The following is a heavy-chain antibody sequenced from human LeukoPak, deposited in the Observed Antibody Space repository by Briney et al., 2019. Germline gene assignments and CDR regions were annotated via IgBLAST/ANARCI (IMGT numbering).Heavy chain of an antibody. Sequence: QPGGSLRLSCTASGFTFNGYGMNWVRQAPGKGLEWVSYISSISSTIYYSDSVKGRFTISRDNAKNSLYLQMNSLRAEDTAVYYCAREGAKRGYSGYDAMYWGQGTLVIVSS. CDR2: ISSISSTI. D-gene: IGHD5-12*01. V-gene: IGHV3-48*01. CDR1: GFTFNGYG. J-gene: IGHJ4*02. CDR3: AREGAKRGYSGYDAMY.